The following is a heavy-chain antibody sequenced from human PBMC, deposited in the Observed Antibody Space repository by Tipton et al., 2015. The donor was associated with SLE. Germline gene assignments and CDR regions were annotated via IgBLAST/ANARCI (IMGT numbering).Heavy chain of an antibody. Sequence: SLRLSCATSGFIFSNYAMYWVRQAPGKGLEWVAAISYDGSNKYYADSVKGRFTISRDNSKNTLYLQMNSLRAEDTAVYYCASSLVVHFDYWGQGTLVTVSS. D-gene: IGHD2-15*01. CDR2: ISYDGSNK. CDR3: ASSLVVHFDY. V-gene: IGHV3-30*04. CDR1: GFIFSNYA. J-gene: IGHJ4*02.